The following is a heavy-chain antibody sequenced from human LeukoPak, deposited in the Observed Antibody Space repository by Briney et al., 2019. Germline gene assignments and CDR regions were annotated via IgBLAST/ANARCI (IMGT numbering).Heavy chain of an antibody. Sequence: GASVKVSCKASGYTFTSYGISWVRRAPGQGLEWMGWSSAYNGNTNYAQKLQGRVTMTTDTSTSTAYMELRSLRSDDTAVYYCARAPPGIVVVPAAMEYYFDYWGQGTLVTVSS. CDR3: ARAPPGIVVVPAAMEYYFDY. CDR1: GYTFTSYG. J-gene: IGHJ4*02. CDR2: SSAYNGNT. D-gene: IGHD2-2*01. V-gene: IGHV1-18*01.